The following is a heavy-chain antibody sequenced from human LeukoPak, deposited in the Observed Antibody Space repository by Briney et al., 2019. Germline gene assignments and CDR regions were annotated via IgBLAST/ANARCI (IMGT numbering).Heavy chain of an antibody. CDR2: ISGDGGST. CDR3: AKDSDGSGSYLDY. CDR1: GFTFDDYA. V-gene: IGHV3-43*02. J-gene: IGHJ4*02. D-gene: IGHD3-10*01. Sequence: PGGSLRLSCAASGFTFDDYAMCGVRQAPGKGLEWVSLISGDGGSTYYADSVKGRLTISRDNSKKSLYLQMNSLRTEGTAFYYCAKDSDGSGSYLDYWGQGTLVTVSS.